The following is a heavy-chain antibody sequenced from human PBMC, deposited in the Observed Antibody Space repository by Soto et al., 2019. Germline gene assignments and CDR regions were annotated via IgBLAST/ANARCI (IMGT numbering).Heavy chain of an antibody. CDR1: GYSFTSYW. V-gene: IGHV5-51*01. D-gene: IGHD6-13*01. CDR3: ALIEAAGTHDYYYYGMDV. J-gene: IGHJ6*02. CDR2: IYPGDSDT. Sequence: GESLKISCKGSGYSFTSYWIGWVRQMPGKGLEWMGIIYPGDSDTRYSPSFQGQVTISADKSISTAYLQWSSLKASDTAMYYCALIEAAGTHDYYYYGMDVWGQGTTVTVSS.